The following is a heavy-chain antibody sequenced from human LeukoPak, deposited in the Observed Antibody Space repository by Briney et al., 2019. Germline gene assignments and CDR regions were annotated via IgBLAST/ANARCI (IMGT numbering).Heavy chain of an antibody. CDR1: GFTFSSYG. CDR2: IWYDGSNK. J-gene: IGHJ4*02. D-gene: IGHD3-3*01. Sequence: GGSLRLSCVVSGFTFSSYGMHWVRQAPGKGLEWVAVIWYDGSNKYYADSVKGRFTISRDNSKNTLYLQMNSLRAEDTVVYYCARGPTYYDFWSGYSTLDFWGQGTLVTVSS. V-gene: IGHV3-33*08. CDR3: ARGPTYYDFWSGYSTLDF.